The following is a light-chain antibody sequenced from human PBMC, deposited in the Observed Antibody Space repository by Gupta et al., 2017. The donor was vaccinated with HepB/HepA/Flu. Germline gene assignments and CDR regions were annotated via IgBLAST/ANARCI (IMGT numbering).Light chain of an antibody. J-gene: IGKJ3*01. CDR2: WTS. Sequence: VMTQSPDLRVVCLGERATINCKSSQSILYRSNNKNSLAWYQQKPGQPPKLLIYWTSTRESGVPDRFSGSGSGTDFTLTISTLQAEDVAVYYCQQYYDTPFTFGPGTKVDVK. V-gene: IGKV4-1*01. CDR3: QQYYDTPFT. CDR1: QSILYRSNNKNS.